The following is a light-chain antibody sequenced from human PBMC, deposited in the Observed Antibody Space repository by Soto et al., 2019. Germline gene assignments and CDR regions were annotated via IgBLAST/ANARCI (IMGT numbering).Light chain of an antibody. V-gene: IGKV1-33*01. J-gene: IGKJ5*01. CDR1: QDSSNY. CDR3: QQYENLPT. Sequence: DIQMTQSPFSLSASVGDRVTIVCQASQDSSNYLNWYQQKPGKXPXXLTYDASNLGTGVPSRFSGSGSGTDFTFTISSLQPEDIATYYCQQYENLPTFGQGTRLEIK. CDR2: DAS.